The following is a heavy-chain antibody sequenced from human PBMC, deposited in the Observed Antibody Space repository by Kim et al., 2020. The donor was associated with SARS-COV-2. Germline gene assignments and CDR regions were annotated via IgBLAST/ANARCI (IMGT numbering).Heavy chain of an antibody. D-gene: IGHD2-21*02. J-gene: IGHJ4*02. Sequence: SVKVSCKASGGTFSSYAISWVRQAPGQGLEWMGGIIPILGTANYAQKFQGRVTITADKSTSTAYMELSSLRSEDTAVYYCARDTPVGYCGGDCYPLWGQGTLVTVSS. CDR2: IIPILGTA. V-gene: IGHV1-69*10. CDR3: ARDTPVGYCGGDCYPL. CDR1: GGTFSSYA.